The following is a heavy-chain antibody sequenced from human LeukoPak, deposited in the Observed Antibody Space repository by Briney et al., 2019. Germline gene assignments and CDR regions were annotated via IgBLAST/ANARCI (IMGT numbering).Heavy chain of an antibody. CDR1: GGSISSYY. CDR3: ARASPFIVVVPAAIWFDP. Sequence: KPSETLSLTCTVSGGSISSYYWSWIRQPPGKGLEWIGYIYYSGSTNYNPSLKSRVTISVDTSKNQLSLKLSSVTAADTAVYYCARASPFIVVVPAAIWFDPWGQGTLVTVSS. V-gene: IGHV4-59*01. CDR2: IYYSGST. J-gene: IGHJ5*02. D-gene: IGHD2-2*01.